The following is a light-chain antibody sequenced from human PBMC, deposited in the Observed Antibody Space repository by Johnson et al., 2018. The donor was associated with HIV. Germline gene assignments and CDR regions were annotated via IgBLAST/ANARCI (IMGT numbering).Light chain of an antibody. Sequence: QSVLTQPPSVSAAPGQKVTISCSGSSSNIGNNYVSWYQQLPGTAPKLLIYDNNKRPSGIPDRFSGSKSGTSATLGITGLQTGDEADYYCGTGDSSLSAAGVFGTGTKVTVL. CDR2: DNN. V-gene: IGLV1-51*01. J-gene: IGLJ1*01. CDR1: SSNIGNNY. CDR3: GTGDSSLSAAGV.